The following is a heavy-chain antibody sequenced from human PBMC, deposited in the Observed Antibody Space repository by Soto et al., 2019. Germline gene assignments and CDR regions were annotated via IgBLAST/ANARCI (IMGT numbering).Heavy chain of an antibody. V-gene: IGHV4-31*03. J-gene: IGHJ1*01. CDR2: ISYSGLT. Sequence: SETLSLTCTVSGGSISSGGSYWSWIRPHPGKGLEWVGSISYSGLTYYSPSLQSRITVSPDTSKNRFSLTLTSVTAADTAVYYCARASGDRAMVFVHWGQGTLVTVSS. D-gene: IGHD5-18*01. CDR3: ARASGDRAMVFVH. CDR1: GGSISSGGSY.